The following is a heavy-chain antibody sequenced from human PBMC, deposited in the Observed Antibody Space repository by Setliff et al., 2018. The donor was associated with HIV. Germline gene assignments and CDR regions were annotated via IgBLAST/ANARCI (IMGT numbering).Heavy chain of an antibody. Sequence: PSETLSLTCAVYGGSFSGYYWNWIRQSPGKGLEWIGYIGYNGDTSYNPSLNSRVTLSVDRSKNQFSLKLSSVSAADTAVYFCARWGASGGRPDWHAFDMWGQGTMVTV. CDR1: GGSFSGYY. CDR2: IGYNGDT. CDR3: ARWGASGGRPDWHAFDM. D-gene: IGHD2-15*01. V-gene: IGHV4-59*01. J-gene: IGHJ3*02.